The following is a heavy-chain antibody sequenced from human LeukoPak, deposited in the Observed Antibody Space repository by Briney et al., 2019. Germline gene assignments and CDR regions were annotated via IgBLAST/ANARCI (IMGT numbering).Heavy chain of an antibody. CDR1: GFIFSSYS. V-gene: IGHV3-7*01. CDR2: TKQDGSEK. Sequence: GESLRLSCAASGFIFSSYSMSWVRQAPGKGLEWVAQTKQDGSEKYYVDSVKGRFTTSRDKNSLFLQMNSVRAEDTAVYYCVGWGISGITNHWGQGTLVTVSS. J-gene: IGHJ4*02. D-gene: IGHD1-7*01. CDR3: VGWGISGITNH.